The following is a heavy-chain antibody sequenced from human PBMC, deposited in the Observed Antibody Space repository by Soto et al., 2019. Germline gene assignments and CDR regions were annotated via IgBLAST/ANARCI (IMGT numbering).Heavy chain of an antibody. J-gene: IGHJ6*02. D-gene: IGHD4-4*01. V-gene: IGHV3-33*01. Sequence: GGSLRLSCAASGFTFSSYGMHWVRQAPGKGLEWVAVIWYDGSNKYYADSVKGRFTISRDNSKNTLYLQMNSLRAEDTAVYYCARGDDYSNLYYYGMDVWGQGTTVTVSS. CDR2: IWYDGSNK. CDR1: GFTFSSYG. CDR3: ARGDDYSNLYYYGMDV.